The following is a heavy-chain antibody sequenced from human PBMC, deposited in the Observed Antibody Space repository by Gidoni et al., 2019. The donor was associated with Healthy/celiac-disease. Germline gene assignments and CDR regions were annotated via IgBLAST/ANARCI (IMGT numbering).Heavy chain of an antibody. CDR3: ARVLLWFGDHYYFDY. D-gene: IGHD3-10*01. J-gene: IGHJ4*02. V-gene: IGHV4-59*01. Sequence: QVQLQTSGPGLVKPSETLSLTCTVSGGSISSYYWSWIRQPPGKGLEWFGYISYSWSTNYNPSLKSRVTISVDTSKNQFSLKLSSVTAADTAVYYCARVLLWFGDHYYFDYWGQGTLVTVSS. CDR1: GGSISSYY. CDR2: ISYSWST.